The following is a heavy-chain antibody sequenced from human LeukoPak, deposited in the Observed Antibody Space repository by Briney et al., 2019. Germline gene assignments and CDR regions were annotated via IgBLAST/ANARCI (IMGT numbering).Heavy chain of an antibody. CDR2: ISSSSSYI. V-gene: IGHV3-21*01. CDR3: ARDSSGGGSNY. D-gene: IGHD2-15*01. Sequence: PGGSLRLSCAASGLSFSATWMHWVRQAPGKGLEWVSSISSSSSYIYYADSVKGRFTISRDNAKNSLYLQMNSLRAEDTAVYYCARDSSGGGSNYWGQGTLVTVSS. J-gene: IGHJ4*02. CDR1: GLSFSATW.